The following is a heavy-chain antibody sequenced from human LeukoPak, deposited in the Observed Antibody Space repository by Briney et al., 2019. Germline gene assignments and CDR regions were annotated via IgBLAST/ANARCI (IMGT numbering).Heavy chain of an antibody. V-gene: IGHV3-74*01. J-gene: IGHJ4*02. Sequence: GGSLRLSCAASGFSFSSYWMHWVRQAPGKGLVWVSHINSDGSSTSYAASVKGRFTISRDNAKNTLYLQMNSLRAEDTAVYYCARDGSGWSFDYWGQGTLVTVSS. CDR1: GFSFSSYW. CDR3: ARDGSGWSFDY. CDR2: INSDGSST. D-gene: IGHD6-19*01.